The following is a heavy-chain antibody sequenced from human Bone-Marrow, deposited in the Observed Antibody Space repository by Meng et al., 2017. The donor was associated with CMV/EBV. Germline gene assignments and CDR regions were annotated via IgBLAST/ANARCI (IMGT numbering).Heavy chain of an antibody. Sequence: GGSLRLSCAASGFTFSSYTMSWVRQAPGKGLEWVSVIYSGGSSTYYADSVKGRFTISRDNSKNTLYLQMNSLRAEDTAVYYCAREVVPAAIWPSYGMDVWGQGTTVTVSS. V-gene: IGHV3-23*03. CDR1: GFTFSSYT. D-gene: IGHD2-2*01. J-gene: IGHJ6*02. CDR3: AREVVPAAIWPSYGMDV. CDR2: IYSGGSST.